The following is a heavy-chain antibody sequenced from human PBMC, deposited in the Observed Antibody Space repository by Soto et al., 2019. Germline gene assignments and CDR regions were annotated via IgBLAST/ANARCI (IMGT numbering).Heavy chain of an antibody. CDR2: ISYDGSSK. D-gene: IGHD2-2*01. V-gene: IGHV3-30*18. CDR3: AKEDLRVSTYYYYYKDV. J-gene: IGHJ6*03. Sequence: QVQLVESGGGVVQPGRSLRLSCAASGFTFSSYGVHWVRQAPGKGLEWVAVISYDGSSKYYADSVKGRFTISRDNSKNAQELQMNRLRAEDTAVYYCAKEDLRVSTYYYYYKDVWGQGTTVTVPS. CDR1: GFTFSSYG.